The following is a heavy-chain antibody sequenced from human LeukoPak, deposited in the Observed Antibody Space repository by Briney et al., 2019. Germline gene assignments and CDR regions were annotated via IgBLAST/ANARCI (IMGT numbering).Heavy chain of an antibody. D-gene: IGHD7-27*01. V-gene: IGHV3-30*02. CDR2: IRYDGINK. CDR1: GFTFSTHG. CDR3: AKDGDDGIES. J-gene: IGHJ4*02. Sequence: GGSLRLSCAASGFTFSTHGMHWVRQAPGKGLEWVAFIRYDGINKYYADSVKGRFTISRDSFKNTLSLQMNSLRVEDMAVYYCAKDGDDGIESWGQGTLVTVSS.